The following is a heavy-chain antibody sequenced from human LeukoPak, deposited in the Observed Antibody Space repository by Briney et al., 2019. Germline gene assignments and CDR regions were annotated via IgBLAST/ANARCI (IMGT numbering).Heavy chain of an antibody. CDR2: IYYSGST. CDR1: GGSISSYY. D-gene: IGHD5-18*01. V-gene: IGHV4-59*12. J-gene: IGHJ6*02. Sequence: SETLSLTCTVSGGSISSYYWSWIRQPPGKGLEWIGYIYYSGSTNYNPSLKSRVTISVDTSKNQFSLKLSSVTAADTAVYYCASKPARYSYDGMDVWGQGTTVTVSS. CDR3: ASKPARYSYDGMDV.